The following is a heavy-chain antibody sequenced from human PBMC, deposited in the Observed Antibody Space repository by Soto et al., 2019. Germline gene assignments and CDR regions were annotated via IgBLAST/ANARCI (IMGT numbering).Heavy chain of an antibody. CDR3: AKGNYYMDV. V-gene: IGHV3-30*18. J-gene: IGHJ6*03. CDR1: GFTFSSYG. Sequence: GGSLRLSCAASGFTFSSYGMHWVRQAPGKGLEWVAVISYDGSNKYYADSVKGRFTISRDNSKNTLYLQMNSLRAEDTAVYYCAKGNYYMDVWGKGTTVTVSS. CDR2: ISYDGSNK.